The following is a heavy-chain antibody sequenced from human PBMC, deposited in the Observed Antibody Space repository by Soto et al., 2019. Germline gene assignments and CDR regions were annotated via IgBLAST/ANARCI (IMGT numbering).Heavy chain of an antibody. CDR3: AMTYYDFWSSYYFDY. Sequence: SETLSLTCAVYGGSFSGYYWSWIRQPPGKGLEWIGEINHSGSTNYNPSLKSRVTISVDTSKNQFSLKLSSVTAADTAVYYCAMTYYDFWSSYYFDYWGQGTLVTVSS. J-gene: IGHJ4*02. CDR1: GGSFSGYY. V-gene: IGHV4-34*01. CDR2: INHSGST. D-gene: IGHD3-3*01.